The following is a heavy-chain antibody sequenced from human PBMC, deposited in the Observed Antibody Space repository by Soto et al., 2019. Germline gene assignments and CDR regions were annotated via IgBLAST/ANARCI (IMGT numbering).Heavy chain of an antibody. D-gene: IGHD6-13*01. CDR1: GGSISGGGYY. CDR3: ARGGSSWYYDY. CDR2: IYYSGST. V-gene: IGHV4-31*03. J-gene: IGHJ4*02. Sequence: SETLSLTCSVSGGSISGGGYYCSWIRQLPGKGLEWIGYIYYSGSTYYNPSLKSRVTISVDTSKNQFSLKLSSVTAADTAVYYCARGGSSWYYDYWGQGTLVTVSS.